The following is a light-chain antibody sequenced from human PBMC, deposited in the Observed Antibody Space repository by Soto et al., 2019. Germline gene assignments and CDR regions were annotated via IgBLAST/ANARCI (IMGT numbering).Light chain of an antibody. CDR2: DAY. CDR1: QSFRGL. CDR3: QQRHMWPIT. Sequence: ALTQSPVTLSLSPGERATLSCMASQSFRGLLAWYQQKPGQAPRLLIYDAYNRATGIPPRFSGSGSGTDFTLTISSLEPEDSAVYYCQQRHMWPITFGQGTRLEIK. J-gene: IGKJ5*01. V-gene: IGKV3-11*01.